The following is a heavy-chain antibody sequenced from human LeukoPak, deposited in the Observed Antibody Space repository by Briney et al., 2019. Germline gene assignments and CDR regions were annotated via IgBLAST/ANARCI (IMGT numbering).Heavy chain of an antibody. D-gene: IGHD3-3*01. V-gene: IGHV4-34*01. CDR3: ARDGLPVSRFYPPYNWFDP. CDR1: GGSFSGYY. J-gene: IGHJ5*02. CDR2: INHSGST. Sequence: SETLSLTCAVYGGSFSGYYWSWIRQPPGKGLEWIGEINHSGSTNYNPSLKSRVTISVDTSKNQFSLKLSSVTAADTAVYYCARDGLPVSRFYPPYNWFDPWGQGTLVTVSS.